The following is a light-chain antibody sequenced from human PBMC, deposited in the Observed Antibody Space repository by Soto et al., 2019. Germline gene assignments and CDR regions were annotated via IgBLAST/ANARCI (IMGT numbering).Light chain of an antibody. CDR2: AAS. CDR3: QQSYSTPST. Sequence: IQLTQSPYTLCAFLGERVTLTWLASQSISSYLNWHQQKPGKAPKLLIYAASSLQSGVPSRFSGSGSGTDFTLTISSLQPEDFATYYCQQSYSTPSTFGQGTRLEI. V-gene: IGKV1-39*01. CDR1: QSISSY. J-gene: IGKJ5*01.